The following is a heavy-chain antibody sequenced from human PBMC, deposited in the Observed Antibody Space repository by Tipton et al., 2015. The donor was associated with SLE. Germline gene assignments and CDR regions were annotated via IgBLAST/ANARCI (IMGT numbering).Heavy chain of an antibody. CDR1: GFTFSSYG. D-gene: IGHD3-10*01. CDR2: IRYDGSNK. J-gene: IGHJ4*02. CDR3: AKERLGPLYYGSGEVSD. Sequence: SLRLSCAASGFTFSSYGMHWVRQAPGKGLEWVAFIRYDGSNKYYADSVKGRFTISRDNSKNTLYLQMNSLRAEDTAVYYCAKERLGPLYYGSGEVSDWGQGTLVTVSS. V-gene: IGHV3-30*02.